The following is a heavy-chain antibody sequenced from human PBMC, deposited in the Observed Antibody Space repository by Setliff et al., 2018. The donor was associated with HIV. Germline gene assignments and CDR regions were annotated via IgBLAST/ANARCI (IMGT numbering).Heavy chain of an antibody. CDR1: GGSIISGDHY. Sequence: PSETLSLTCTVSGGSIISGDHYWSWIRQPPGKGLEWIDYIYYSGSTYYNPALKSRVTISVDTSKNQFSVKLSSVTAADTAVYYCAKEGGLYFGMLIHDAIDLWGQGTMVTVSS. J-gene: IGHJ3*01. V-gene: IGHV4-30-4*08. CDR2: IYYSGST. D-gene: IGHD3-3*01. CDR3: AKEGGLYFGMLIHDAIDL.